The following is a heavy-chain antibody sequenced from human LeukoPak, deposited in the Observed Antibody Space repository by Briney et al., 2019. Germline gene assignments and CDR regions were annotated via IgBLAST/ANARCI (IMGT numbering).Heavy chain of an antibody. Sequence: SETLSLTCTVSGGSISSYYWSWIRQPAGKGLEWIGHIYTSGSTIYNPSLKSRVTMSVDTSKNEFSLKLSSVTAADTAVYYCARDTAVAGTDYWGQGTLVTVSS. CDR2: IYTSGST. V-gene: IGHV4-4*07. CDR1: GGSISSYY. CDR3: ARDTAVAGTDY. D-gene: IGHD6-19*01. J-gene: IGHJ4*02.